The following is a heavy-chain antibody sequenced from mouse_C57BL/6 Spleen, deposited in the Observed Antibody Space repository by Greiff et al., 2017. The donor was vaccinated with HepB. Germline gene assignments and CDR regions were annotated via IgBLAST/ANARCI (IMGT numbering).Heavy chain of an antibody. Sequence: QVQLQQSGAELVRPGTSVKVSCKASGYAFTNYLIEWVKQRPGQGLEWIGVINPGSGGTNYNEKFKGKATLTADKSSSTAYMQLSSLTSEDSAVYFCARSPYDYSWFAYWGQGTLVTVSA. J-gene: IGHJ3*01. D-gene: IGHD2-4*01. CDR3: ARSPYDYSWFAY. V-gene: IGHV1-54*01. CDR2: INPGSGGT. CDR1: GYAFTNYL.